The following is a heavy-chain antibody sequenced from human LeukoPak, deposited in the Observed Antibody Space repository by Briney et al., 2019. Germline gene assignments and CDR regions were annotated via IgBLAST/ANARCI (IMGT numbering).Heavy chain of an antibody. Sequence: GGSLRLSCAASGFTFSSYGMTWVRQAPGKGLVWVSRVNTDGSSTHYADSVKGRFTISRDNTKNTLYLQMNSLRAEDTAVYYCARGAGWYCSAGRCYTGHFDYWGQGNLVTVSS. D-gene: IGHD2-15*01. CDR2: VNTDGSST. CDR1: GFTFSSYG. J-gene: IGHJ4*02. CDR3: ARGAGWYCSAGRCYTGHFDY. V-gene: IGHV3-74*01.